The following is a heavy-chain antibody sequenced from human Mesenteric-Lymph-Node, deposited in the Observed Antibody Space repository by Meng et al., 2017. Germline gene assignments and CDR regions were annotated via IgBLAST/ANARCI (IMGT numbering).Heavy chain of an antibody. CDR1: GFTFSSYG. D-gene: IGHD4-17*01. Sequence: GGSLRLSCAASGFTFSSYGMHWVRQAPGKGLEWVAVIWYDGSNKYYADSVKGRFTISRDNSKNTLYLQMNSLRAEDTAVYYCARASDYGDYGGSGAFDIWGQGTMVTVSS. CDR2: IWYDGSNK. CDR3: ARASDYGDYGGSGAFDI. V-gene: IGHV3-33*01. J-gene: IGHJ3*02.